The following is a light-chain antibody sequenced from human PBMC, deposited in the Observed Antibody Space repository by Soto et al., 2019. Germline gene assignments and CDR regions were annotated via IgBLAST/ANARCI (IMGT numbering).Light chain of an antibody. CDR2: AAS. J-gene: IGKJ2*01. Sequence: DIQMTQSPSSLSASVGDRVTITCRASQSISSYLNWYQQKPGKAPKILIYAASSLQSGVPSRFSGSGSGTDFTLTISSLQPEDFATYYCQQSYSTPPYTFGQGTNLEIK. CDR3: QQSYSTPPYT. V-gene: IGKV1-39*01. CDR1: QSISSY.